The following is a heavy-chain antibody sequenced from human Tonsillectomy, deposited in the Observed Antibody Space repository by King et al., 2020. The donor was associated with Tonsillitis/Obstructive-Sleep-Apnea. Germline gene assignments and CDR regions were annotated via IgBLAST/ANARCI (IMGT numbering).Heavy chain of an antibody. J-gene: IGHJ4*02. CDR2: IIPIFGTA. D-gene: IGHD3-3*01. CDR3: AGGITIFGVAKGYGY. Sequence: QLVQSGAEVKKPGSSVKVSCKASGGTFSSYAISWVRQAPGQGLEWMGGIIPIFGTANYAQKCQGRVTITADESTSTAYMELSSRRSEDTAVYYCAGGITIFGVAKGYGYWGQGTLVTVSS. CDR1: GGTFSSYA. V-gene: IGHV1-69*12.